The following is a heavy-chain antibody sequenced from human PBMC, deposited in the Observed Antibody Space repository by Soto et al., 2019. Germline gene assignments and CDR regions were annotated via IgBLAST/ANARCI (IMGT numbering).Heavy chain of an antibody. CDR3: ARSAPPDCSGGSCYARYYYYGMDV. CDR1: GYGFTSYW. Sequence: GESLKISCKGSGYGFTSYWIGWVRQMPGKGLEWMGIIYPGDSDTRYSPSFQGQVTISADKSISTAYLQWSSLKASDTAMYYCARSAPPDCSGGSCYARYYYYGMDVWGQGTTVTVSS. CDR2: IYPGDSDT. V-gene: IGHV5-51*01. J-gene: IGHJ6*02. D-gene: IGHD2-15*01.